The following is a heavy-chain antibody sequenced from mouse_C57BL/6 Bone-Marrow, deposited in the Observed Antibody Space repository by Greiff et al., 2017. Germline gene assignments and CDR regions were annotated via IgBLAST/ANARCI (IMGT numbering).Heavy chain of an antibody. D-gene: IGHD1-1*01. CDR3: ARADYYCSSYYAMDY. V-gene: IGHV1-26*01. J-gene: IGHJ4*01. CDR1: GYTFTDYY. CDR2: INPNNGGT. Sequence: EVQLQQSGPELVKPGASVKISCKASGYTFTDYYMNWVKQSPGKSLEWIGDINPNNGGTCYNQKFKGKATLTVDKSSSTAYMELRSLTSEDSAVDYGARADYYCSSYYAMDYWGQGTSVTVSS.